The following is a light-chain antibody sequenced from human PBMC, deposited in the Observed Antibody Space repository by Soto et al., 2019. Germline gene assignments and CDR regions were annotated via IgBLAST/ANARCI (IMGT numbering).Light chain of an antibody. CDR2: GVS. V-gene: IGKV3-20*01. Sequence: EIVLTQSPGTLSLSPGESATLSFMSSQSVSSISLAWYQQKPGQAPRLLFFGVSNRAAGVPDRFSGSGSGTDFTLTISRLEPEDFAVYYCQQYGSSPITFGQGTRLEIK. CDR1: QSVSSIS. CDR3: QQYGSSPIT. J-gene: IGKJ5*01.